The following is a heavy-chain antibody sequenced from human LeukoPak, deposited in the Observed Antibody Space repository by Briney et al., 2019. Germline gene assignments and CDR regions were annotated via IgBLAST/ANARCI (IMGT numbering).Heavy chain of an antibody. D-gene: IGHD2-21*02. CDR1: GFTFSSYG. V-gene: IGHV3-30*19. CDR3: ARLYCGGDCYSGSGDY. J-gene: IGHJ4*02. Sequence: GGSLRLSCAASGFTFSSYGMHWVRQAPGKGLEWLAVISYDGSRKYYADSVKGRFTMSRDNSENALYVEMNSLTAEDTAVYYCARLYCGGDCYSGSGDYWGQGTLVTVSS. CDR2: ISYDGSRK.